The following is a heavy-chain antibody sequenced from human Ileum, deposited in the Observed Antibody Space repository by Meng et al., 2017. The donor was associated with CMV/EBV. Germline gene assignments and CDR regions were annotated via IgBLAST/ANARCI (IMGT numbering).Heavy chain of an antibody. V-gene: IGHV4-4*01. CDR2: IHHRGDT. J-gene: IGHJ4*02. Sequence: CPVSGDSVSSDNWWSWVRQPPGKVQEWIGEIHHRGDTNYNPSLKSRVTMSVDKSKNQVSLELTSVTAADTAVYFCTSASGYKIDYWGQGTVVTVSS. D-gene: IGHD6-13*01. CDR1: GDSVSSDNW. CDR3: TSASGYKIDY.